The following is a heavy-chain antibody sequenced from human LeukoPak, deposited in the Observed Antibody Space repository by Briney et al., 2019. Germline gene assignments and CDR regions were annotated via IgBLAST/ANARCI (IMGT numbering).Heavy chain of an antibody. CDR1: GYTFTSYG. Sequence: SVKVSCKASGYTFTSYGISWVRQAPGQGLEWMGGIIPIFGTANYAQKFQGRVTITADESTSTAYMELSSLRSEDTAVYYCATDRMAGTGGFDYWGQGTLVTVSS. V-gene: IGHV1-69*13. D-gene: IGHD6-19*01. J-gene: IGHJ4*02. CDR2: IIPIFGTA. CDR3: ATDRMAGTGGFDY.